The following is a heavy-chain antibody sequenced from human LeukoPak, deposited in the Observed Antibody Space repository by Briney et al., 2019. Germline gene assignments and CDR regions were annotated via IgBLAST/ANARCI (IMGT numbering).Heavy chain of an antibody. CDR3: AKEYGSGSYYGGPFDY. CDR1: GFTFSSYA. J-gene: IGHJ4*02. V-gene: IGHV3-23*01. CDR2: ISGSGGST. Sequence: PGGSLRLSCAASGFTFSSYATSWVRQAPGKGLEWVSAISGSGGSTYYADSVKGRFTISRDNSKNTLYLQMNSLRAEDTAVYYCAKEYGSGSYYGGPFDYWGQGTLVTVSS. D-gene: IGHD3-10*01.